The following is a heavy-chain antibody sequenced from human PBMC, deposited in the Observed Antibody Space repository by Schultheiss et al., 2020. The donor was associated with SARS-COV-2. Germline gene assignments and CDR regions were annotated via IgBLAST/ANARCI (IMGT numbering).Heavy chain of an antibody. CDR2: ISSSGSTI. V-gene: IGHV3-48*04. D-gene: IGHD3-22*01. Sequence: GGSLRLSCAASGFTFSSYSMNWVRQAPGKGLEWVSSISSSGSTIYYADSVKGRFTISRDNAKNSLYLQMNSLRAEDTAVYYCARDGDSSGYYYDAFDIWGQGTMVTVSS. J-gene: IGHJ3*02. CDR1: GFTFSSYS. CDR3: ARDGDSSGYYYDAFDI.